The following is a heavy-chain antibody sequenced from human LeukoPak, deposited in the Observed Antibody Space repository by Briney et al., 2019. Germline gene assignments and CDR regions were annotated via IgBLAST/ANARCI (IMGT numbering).Heavy chain of an antibody. J-gene: IGHJ5*02. CDR1: GFTFSSYG. CDR2: IRYDGSNK. D-gene: IGHD6-13*01. V-gene: IGHV3-30*02. Sequence: GGSLRLSCAASGFTFSSYGMHWVRQAPGKGLEWVAFIRYDGSNKYYADSVKGRFTISRDNSKNTLYLQMNSLRSEDTAVYYCARVGYSSSFFGRVRLSSGHGYNWFDPWGQGTLVTVSS. CDR3: ARVGYSSSFFGRVRLSSGHGYNWFDP.